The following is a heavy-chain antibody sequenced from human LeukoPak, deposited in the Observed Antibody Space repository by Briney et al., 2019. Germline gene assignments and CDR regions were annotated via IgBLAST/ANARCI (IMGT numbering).Heavy chain of an antibody. CDR3: ARDHVAYYDSSGYSPNYFDY. D-gene: IGHD3-22*01. CDR1: GFTFSSYS. CDR2: ISSSSSYI. J-gene: IGHJ4*02. Sequence: GGSLRLSCAASGFTFSSYSMNWVRQAPGKGLEWVSSISSSSSYIYYADSVKGRFTISRDNAKNSLYLQMNSLRAEDTAVYYCARDHVAYYDSSGYSPNYFDYWGQGTLVTVSS. V-gene: IGHV3-21*01.